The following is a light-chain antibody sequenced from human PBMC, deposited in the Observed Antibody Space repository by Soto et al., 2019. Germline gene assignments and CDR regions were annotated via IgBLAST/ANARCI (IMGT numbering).Light chain of an antibody. V-gene: IGLV3-21*02. CDR1: NIGTKR. J-gene: IGLJ3*02. CDR3: QVWDSSSDHWV. Sequence: SYELTQPPSVSVAPGQTARISCGGNNIGTKRVHWYQKKPAQAPVLVVHDDSDRPSGIPERFSGSNSGNTATLTISRVEAGDEADYYCQVWDSSSDHWVFGGGTKLTVL. CDR2: DDS.